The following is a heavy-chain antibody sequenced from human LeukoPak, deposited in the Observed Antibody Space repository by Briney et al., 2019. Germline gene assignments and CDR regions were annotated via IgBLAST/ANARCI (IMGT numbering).Heavy chain of an antibody. D-gene: IGHD3-10*01. Sequence: SETLSLTCAVYGGSFSDYYWSWIRQPPGKGLEWIGEINHSGRTNYNPSLKSRVTISVDTSKSQFSLKLSSVNAADTAVYFCAREGTSGGLNWLDPWGQGTLVTVSS. J-gene: IGHJ5*02. V-gene: IGHV4-34*01. CDR1: GGSFSDYY. CDR3: AREGTSGGLNWLDP. CDR2: INHSGRT.